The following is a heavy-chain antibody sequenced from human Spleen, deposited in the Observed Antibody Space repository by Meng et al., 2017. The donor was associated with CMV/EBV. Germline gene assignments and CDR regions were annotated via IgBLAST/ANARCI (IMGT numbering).Heavy chain of an antibody. CDR1: GGSFSGYY. D-gene: IGHD5-12*01. J-gene: IGHJ4*02. CDR3: ARGEDGYDYRYFEY. CDR2: VFYTGST. Sequence: SETLSLTCAVYGGSFSGYYWSWIRQTPGKGLEWIGYVFYTGSTNYNPSLNSRVTISIDTSKNEFSLNLFSVTAADTAVYFCARGEDGYDYRYFEYWGQGALVTVSS. V-gene: IGHV4-34*11.